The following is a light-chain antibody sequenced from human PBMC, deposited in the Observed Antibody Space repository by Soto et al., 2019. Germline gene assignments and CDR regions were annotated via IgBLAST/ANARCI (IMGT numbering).Light chain of an antibody. CDR3: QHLDSYSYT. V-gene: IGKV1-9*01. Sequence: DIQMTQSPSSLSAFVGDRVTITCRTSQIISSSLNWYQQKPGKAPKLLIYSASTLQSGVPSRFSGSGSGTDFTLTISSLQPEDFATYYRQHLDSYSYTFGQGTRLEIK. CDR2: SAS. J-gene: IGKJ5*01. CDR1: QIISSS.